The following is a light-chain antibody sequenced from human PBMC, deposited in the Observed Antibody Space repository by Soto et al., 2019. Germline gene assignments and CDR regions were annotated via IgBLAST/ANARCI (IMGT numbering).Light chain of an antibody. CDR2: GAS. J-gene: IGKJ2*01. V-gene: IGKV3-20*01. Sequence: EIVLTQSPGTLSLSPGERATLSCRASESVSNNYLAWYQQKPGQAPRLLIYGASNRATGIPDRFSGSGSGTDFTLTISRLEPEDFAVYYCQQYYSIPFTFGQGTKLEI. CDR3: QQYYSIPFT. CDR1: ESVSNNY.